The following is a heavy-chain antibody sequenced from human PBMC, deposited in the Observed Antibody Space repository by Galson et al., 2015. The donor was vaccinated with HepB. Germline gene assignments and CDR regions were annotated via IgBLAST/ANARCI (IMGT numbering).Heavy chain of an antibody. J-gene: IGHJ6*02. CDR1: GFTFTSSA. V-gene: IGHV1-58*02. CDR2: IVVGSGNT. D-gene: IGHD3-10*01. Sequence: SVKVSCKASGFTFTSSAMQWVRQARGQRLEWIGWIVVGSGNTNYAQKFQERVTITRDMSTSTAYMELSSLRSEDTAVYYCAADATILWFGELHFYGMDVWGQGTTVTVSS. CDR3: AADATILWFGELHFYGMDV.